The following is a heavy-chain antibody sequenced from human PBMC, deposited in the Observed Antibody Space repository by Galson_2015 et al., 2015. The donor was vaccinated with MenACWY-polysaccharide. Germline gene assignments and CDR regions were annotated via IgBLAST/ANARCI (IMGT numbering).Heavy chain of an antibody. D-gene: IGHD5-18*01. CDR3: AGLVDRAIEY. Sequence: SLRLSCAVSGFTFSDYYMSWIRQVPGKGLEWASYISSSGTTIYYADSVKGRFTISRDNARKSLYLQMNSLRVEGTAVYYCAGLVDRAIEYWGQGILVTVSS. V-gene: IGHV3-11*01. CDR2: ISSSGTTI. CDR1: GFTFSDYY. J-gene: IGHJ4*02.